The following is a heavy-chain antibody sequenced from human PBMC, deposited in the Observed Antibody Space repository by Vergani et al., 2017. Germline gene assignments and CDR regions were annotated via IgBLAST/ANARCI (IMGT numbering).Heavy chain of an antibody. CDR3: AKDLGTSSGGGWFDP. V-gene: IGHV3-9*02. J-gene: IGHJ5*02. Sequence: EVQLEESGGGLVLPGRSLRLSCVASGFTSAGYAMHWVRQPPGKGLEWVSGISWNSNSIGYADSVKGRFTIARDNAKNSLYLQMNSLRAEDTALYYCAKDLGTSSGGGWFDPWGQGTLVTVSS. D-gene: IGHD6-6*01. CDR1: GFTSAGYA. CDR2: ISWNSNSI.